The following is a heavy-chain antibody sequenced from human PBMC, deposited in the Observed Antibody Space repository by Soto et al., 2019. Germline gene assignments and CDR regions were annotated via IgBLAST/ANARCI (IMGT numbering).Heavy chain of an antibody. D-gene: IGHD5-18*01. CDR2: ISWNSGSI. Sequence: SLRLSCAASGFTFDDYAMHWGRQAPGKGLEWVSGISWNSGSIGYADSVKGRLTISRDNAKNSLYLQMNSLRAEDTALYYCAKDIKVDTAMVFDYWGQGTLVTVSS. J-gene: IGHJ4*02. V-gene: IGHV3-9*01. CDR1: GFTFDDYA. CDR3: AKDIKVDTAMVFDY.